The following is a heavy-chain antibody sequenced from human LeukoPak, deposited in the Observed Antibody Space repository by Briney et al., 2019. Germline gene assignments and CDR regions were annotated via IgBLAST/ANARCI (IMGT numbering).Heavy chain of an antibody. D-gene: IGHD3-22*01. Sequence: GGSLRLSCTATGFTFGDYAMSWFRQAPGKGLEWVGFIRSKAYGGTTEYAASVKGRFTISRDDSKSVAHLQMNSLKTEDTAVYYCTRSYYDSSGYYKYWGQGTLVTVSS. CDR3: TRSYYDSSGYYKY. V-gene: IGHV3-49*03. CDR1: GFTFGDYA. CDR2: IRSKAYGGTT. J-gene: IGHJ4*02.